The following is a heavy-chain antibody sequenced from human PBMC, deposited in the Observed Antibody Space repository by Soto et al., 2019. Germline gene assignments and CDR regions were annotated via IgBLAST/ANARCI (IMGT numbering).Heavy chain of an antibody. Sequence: SETLSFTCAVYGGSFSGYYCSWIRQPPGKGLEWIGEINYSGSTNYNPSLKSRVTISVDTSKNQFSLKLSSVTAADTAVYYCARGRRVYCSGGSCSSLYYYYYYYMDVWGKGTTVTVSS. CDR2: INYSGST. D-gene: IGHD2-15*01. CDR3: ARGRRVYCSGGSCSSLYYYYYYYMDV. V-gene: IGHV4-34*01. J-gene: IGHJ6*03. CDR1: GGSFSGYY.